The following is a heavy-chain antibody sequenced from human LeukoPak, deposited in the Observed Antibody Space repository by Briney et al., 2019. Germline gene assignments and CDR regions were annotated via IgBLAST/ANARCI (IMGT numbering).Heavy chain of an antibody. CDR3: ARDCYYYGSSGCQNY. CDR2: ISSSSSYI. D-gene: IGHD3-22*01. CDR1: GFTFSSYS. J-gene: IGHJ4*02. V-gene: IGHV3-21*01. Sequence: GGSLTLSCAASGFTFSSYSMKWVRTAPGKGREWVSSISSSSSYIYYTDSVKGPFTISRYNAKNSMYLKMKSLNAEDTAVYSRARDCYYYGSSGCQNYWGEGNLVTVSS.